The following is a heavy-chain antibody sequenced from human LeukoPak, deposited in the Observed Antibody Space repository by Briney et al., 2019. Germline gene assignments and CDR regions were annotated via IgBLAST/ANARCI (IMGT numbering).Heavy chain of an antibody. CDR3: ARVWYSSGRGIDY. Sequence: PGGSLRLSCAASGFTFSSYSMNWVRQAPGKGLEWVSSISSSSSYIYYADSVKGRFTISRDNAKNSLYLQMNSLRAEDTAVYYCARVWYSSGRGIDYWGQGTLVTVSS. J-gene: IGHJ4*02. D-gene: IGHD6-19*01. CDR1: GFTFSSYS. V-gene: IGHV3-21*04. CDR2: ISSSSSYI.